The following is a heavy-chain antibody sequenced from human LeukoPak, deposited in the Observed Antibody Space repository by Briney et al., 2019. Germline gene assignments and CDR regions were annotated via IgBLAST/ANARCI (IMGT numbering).Heavy chain of an antibody. CDR2: INPSSGGT. Sequence: ASVKVSCKASGYTFTGYYMHWVRQAPGQGLEWMGWINPSSGGTNYAQKFQGRVTMTRDTSISTAYMELSRLRSDDTAVYYCARDGKDNWGYYYYGMDVWGQGTTVTVSS. CDR1: GYTFTGYY. D-gene: IGHD3-16*01. J-gene: IGHJ6*02. CDR3: ARDGKDNWGYYYYGMDV. V-gene: IGHV1-2*02.